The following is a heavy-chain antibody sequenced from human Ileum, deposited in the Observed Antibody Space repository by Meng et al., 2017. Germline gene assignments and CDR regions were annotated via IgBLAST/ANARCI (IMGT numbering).Heavy chain of an antibody. J-gene: IGHJ4*02. V-gene: IGHV3-23*04. CDR3: VPRTTYFDS. D-gene: IGHD4-11*01. Sequence: EVQLEESGGGLVQPGGSLRLSCAASGIPFSSFGMNWVRQAPGKGLEWVSTISSTGGATYYADSVKGRLTISRDNSKNTLYLQMNSLRAEDTAVYYCVPRTTYFDSWGLGTLVTVSS. CDR1: GIPFSSFG. CDR2: ISSTGGAT.